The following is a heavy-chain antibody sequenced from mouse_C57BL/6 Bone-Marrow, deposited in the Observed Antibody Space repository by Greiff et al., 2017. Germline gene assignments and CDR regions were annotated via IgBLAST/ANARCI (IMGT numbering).Heavy chain of an antibody. V-gene: IGHV5-12*01. CDR1: GFTFSDYY. CDR3: ARQDYDYAFYAMDY. J-gene: IGHJ4*01. Sequence: EVQLQESGGGLVQPGGSLKLSCAASGFTFSDYYMYWVRQTPEKRLEWVAYISNGGGSTYYPDTVKGRFTISRDNAKNTLYLQMSRLKSEDTAMYYCARQDYDYAFYAMDYWGQGTSVTVSS. CDR2: ISNGGGST. D-gene: IGHD2-4*01.